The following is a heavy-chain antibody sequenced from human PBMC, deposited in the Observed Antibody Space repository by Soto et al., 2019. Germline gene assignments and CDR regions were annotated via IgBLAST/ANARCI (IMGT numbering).Heavy chain of an antibody. CDR3: AKSYSRNWYDYFDY. V-gene: IGHV3-30*18. CDR1: GFTFSSYG. D-gene: IGHD6-13*01. J-gene: IGHJ4*02. CDR2: ISYDGSNN. Sequence: GGSLRLSCAASGFTFSSYGMHWVRQAPGKGLEWVAVISYDGSNNYYADSVKGRFTISRNNSKNTLYLQMNSLRAQDTAVYYCAKSYSRNWYDYFDYWGQGTLVTVSS.